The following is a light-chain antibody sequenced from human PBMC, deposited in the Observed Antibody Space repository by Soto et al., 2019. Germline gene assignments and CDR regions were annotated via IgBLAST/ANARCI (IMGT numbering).Light chain of an antibody. CDR1: QSVSSSY. CDR3: QQYGSSPPLT. J-gene: IGKJ5*01. Sequence: EIVLTQSPGTLSLSPGERATLSCRASQSVSSSYLAWYQQKPGQAPRLLIYGASSRATGIPDRFSGSGSGSDFTLPISRLEPEDFALYYCQQYGSSPPLTFGQGTQLEIK. CDR2: GAS. V-gene: IGKV3-20*01.